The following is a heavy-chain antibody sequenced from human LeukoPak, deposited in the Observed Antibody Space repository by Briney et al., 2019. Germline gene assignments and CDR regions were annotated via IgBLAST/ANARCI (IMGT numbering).Heavy chain of an antibody. CDR3: AREGNYDFWSGYPFTGFDY. CDR2: IYTSGST. D-gene: IGHD3-3*01. Sequence: SETLSLTCTVSGGSISSYYWSWIRQPAGKGLEWIGRIYTSGSTNYNPSLKSRVTMSVDTSKNQFSLKLGSVTAADTAVYYCAREGNYDFWSGYPFTGFDYWGQGTLVTVSS. CDR1: GGSISSYY. J-gene: IGHJ4*02. V-gene: IGHV4-4*07.